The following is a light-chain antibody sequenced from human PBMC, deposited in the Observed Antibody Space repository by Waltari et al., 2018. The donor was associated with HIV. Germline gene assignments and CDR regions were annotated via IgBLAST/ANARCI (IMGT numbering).Light chain of an antibody. Sequence: VMTQCPSNLSVSTVERATRSCRACRDLTTTLAWFQQRPGQSPSLLIYDASTRVTGIPGRFSGSGSGTQFTLTIANFQSEDFAVYYCQQYYTWPYTFGRGAKVEI. CDR2: DAS. J-gene: IGKJ2*01. CDR1: RDLTTT. CDR3: QQYYTWPYT. V-gene: IGKV3-15*01.